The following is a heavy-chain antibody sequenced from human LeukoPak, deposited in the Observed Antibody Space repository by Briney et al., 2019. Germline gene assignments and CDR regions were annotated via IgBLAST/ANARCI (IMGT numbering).Heavy chain of an antibody. CDR1: GFTFSTYW. J-gene: IGHJ4*02. D-gene: IGHD5-12*01. V-gene: IGHV3-7*03. CDR3: ARSPRNSGYNYGDY. Sequence: PGGSLRLSCAASGFTFSTYWMTWVRQAPGKGLEWVANINQDGSEMYNVDSVKGRFTISRDNAKNSLYLQMNSLRAEDTAIYYCARSPRNSGYNYGDYWGQGTLVTVSS. CDR2: INQDGSEM.